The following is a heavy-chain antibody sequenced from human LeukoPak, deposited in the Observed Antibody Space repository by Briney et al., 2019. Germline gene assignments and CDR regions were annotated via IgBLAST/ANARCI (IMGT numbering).Heavy chain of an antibody. CDR1: GFTSSRHW. J-gene: IGHJ4*02. CDR2: IKEDASEE. D-gene: IGHD6-25*01. CDR3: AIAAGWELGY. Sequence: PGGSLRLSCAVSGFTSSRHWMSWVRQTPEKGLEWVANIKEDASEENYVDSVKGRFTISRDNAKNSLYLQTNSLRAEDTAVYYCAIAAGWELGYWGQGTPVTVSS. V-gene: IGHV3-7*01.